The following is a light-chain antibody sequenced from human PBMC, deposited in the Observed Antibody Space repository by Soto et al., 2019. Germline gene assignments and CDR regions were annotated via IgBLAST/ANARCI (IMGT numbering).Light chain of an antibody. J-gene: IGKJ5*01. CDR3: QQYNTYST. V-gene: IGKV1-5*01. CDR1: QSISTW. Sequence: DIQMTQSPSTLSASVGDRLTITFRASQSISTWLAWYQQKPVKAPKVLIYDASSLESGVPSRFSGSGSGTEFTLTISSLQPDDFATYYCQQYNTYSTFGQGTRLEI. CDR2: DAS.